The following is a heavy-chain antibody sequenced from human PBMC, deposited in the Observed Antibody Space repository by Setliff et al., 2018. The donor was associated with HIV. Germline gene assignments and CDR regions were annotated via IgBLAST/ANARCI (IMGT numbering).Heavy chain of an antibody. J-gene: IGHJ5*02. V-gene: IGHV4-39*07. CDR3: ARFTVVVFGAGEPSWFDP. CDR2: IYHSGIT. D-gene: IGHD2-15*01. Sequence: SETLSLTCTVSGGSISSSRYYWGWIRQPPGMGLEWIGSIYHSGITYYNSSLKSRVTISVDTSKNQFSLKLSSVTAADTAIYYCARFTVVVFGAGEPSWFDPWGQGILVTVSS. CDR1: GGSISSSRYY.